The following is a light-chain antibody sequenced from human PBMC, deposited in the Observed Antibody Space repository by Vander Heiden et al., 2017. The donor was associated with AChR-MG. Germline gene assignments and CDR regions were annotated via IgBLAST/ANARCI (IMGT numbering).Light chain of an antibody. Sequence: QSGLTQPASVSGSPGQSITISCTGTSGDVRAYNYVSWYQQHPGNAPKLIIYDVASRPSWVSSRFSGSKSGDTASLTISGLQPEDEADYYCASYLNTKTLVFGKGTRVTVL. J-gene: IGLJ1*01. V-gene: IGLV2-14*03. CDR1: SGDVRAYNY. CDR2: DVA. CDR3: ASYLNTKTLV.